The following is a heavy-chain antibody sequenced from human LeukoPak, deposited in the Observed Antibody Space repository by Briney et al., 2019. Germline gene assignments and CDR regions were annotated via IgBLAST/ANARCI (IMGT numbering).Heavy chain of an antibody. CDR2: ISGSAGST. J-gene: IGHJ4*02. CDR3: AKDLLDIVVIIAAVQGSDY. CDR1: GFTFSCYA. Sequence: GGSLRLSCAASGFTFSCYAMTWVRQAPGKGLEWVSSISGSAGSTYYADSVKGRFTISRDNSKNTLYLQMNSLRAEDTALYYCAKDLLDIVVIIAAVQGSDYWGQGTLVTVSS. V-gene: IGHV3-23*01. D-gene: IGHD2-15*01.